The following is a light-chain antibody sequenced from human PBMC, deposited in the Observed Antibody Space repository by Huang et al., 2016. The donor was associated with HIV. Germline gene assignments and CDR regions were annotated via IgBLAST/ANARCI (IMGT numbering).Light chain of an antibody. CDR3: MEALQTPYT. Sequence: VVMTQSPLSLPVPPGEPASISCRSSQSLRHRNGLNYLDWYLQRPGQSPQLLIPLGSSRASGVPDRFSGGGSGTDFSLNSSRVEAEDAGIYYCMEALQTPYTFGQGTKLEI. V-gene: IGKV2-28*01. CDR1: QSLRHRNGLNY. J-gene: IGKJ2*01. CDR2: LGS.